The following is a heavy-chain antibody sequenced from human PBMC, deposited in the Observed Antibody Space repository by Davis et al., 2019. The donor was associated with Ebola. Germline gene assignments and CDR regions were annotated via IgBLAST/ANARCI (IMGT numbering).Heavy chain of an antibody. Sequence: PGGSLRLSCAASGFTFSSYSMNWVRQAPGKGLEWVSYISSSSSTIYYADSVKGRFTISRDNAKNSLYLQMNSLRDEDTAVYYCARDLELVLRYFDWLPLYYFDYWGQGTLVTVSS. V-gene: IGHV3-48*02. J-gene: IGHJ4*02. D-gene: IGHD3-9*01. CDR2: ISSSSSTI. CDR3: ARDLELVLRYFDWLPLYYFDY. CDR1: GFTFSSYS.